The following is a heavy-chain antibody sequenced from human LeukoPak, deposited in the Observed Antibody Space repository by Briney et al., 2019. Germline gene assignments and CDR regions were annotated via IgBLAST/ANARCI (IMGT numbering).Heavy chain of an antibody. Sequence: SGGSLRLSCEASGFIFRDYYMSWIRQAPGKGLEWLSYISSSGTKIHYADSVKGRFTISRDNAKNSLYLQMNNLRAEDTAVYYCARDYGAGDYYYYGLDVWGQGTTVTVSS. CDR2: ISSSGTKI. D-gene: IGHD4-17*01. CDR3: ARDYGAGDYYYYGLDV. CDR1: GFIFRDYY. J-gene: IGHJ6*02. V-gene: IGHV3-11*01.